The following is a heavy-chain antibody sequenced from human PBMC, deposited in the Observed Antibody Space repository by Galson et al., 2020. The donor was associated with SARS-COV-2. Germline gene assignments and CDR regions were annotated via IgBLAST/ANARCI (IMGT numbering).Heavy chain of an antibody. Sequence: ASAKVSCKASGYTFTSYGISWVRQAPGQGLEWMGWISAYNGNTNYAQKLQGRVTMTTDTSTSTAYMELRSLRSDDTAVYYCARDLSSGWYPYYYMDVWGKGTTVTVSS. V-gene: IGHV1-18*01. CDR3: ARDLSSGWYPYYYMDV. J-gene: IGHJ6*03. CDR1: GYTFTSYG. CDR2: ISAYNGNT. D-gene: IGHD6-19*01.